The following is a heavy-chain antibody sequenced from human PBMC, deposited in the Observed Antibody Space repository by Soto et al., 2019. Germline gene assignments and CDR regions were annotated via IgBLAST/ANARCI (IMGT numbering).Heavy chain of an antibody. CDR1: GYIFTAYS. V-gene: IGHV1-46*01. J-gene: IGHJ2*01. D-gene: IGHD2-2*01. CDR3: AIRTGQLAIISEFDGDWFFEV. CDR2: VNPSGGST. Sequence: QVQLEQSGAEVKKPGASVKVSCKASGYIFTAYSMHWVRRAPGQGLQWMGVVNPSGGSTNYAQKFQGRITLTRDTSRNTFYMDLSSLTSEDTAVYYCAIRTGQLAIISEFDGDWFFEVWGRGTLVTVSS.